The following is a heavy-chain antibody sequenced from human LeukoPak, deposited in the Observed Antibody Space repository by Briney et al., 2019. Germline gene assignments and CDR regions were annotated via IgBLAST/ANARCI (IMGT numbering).Heavy chain of an antibody. V-gene: IGHV3-23*01. Sequence: GGSLRLSCAASGFTFSNYAMSWVGQAPGRGRQWVSAISGIGGRTFYADSVKGRCNISRENSKNTLYLQMNNLTPQDTAILYCAKDFIRRGGYYYDIFDYWGQGTLVTVSS. CDR2: ISGIGGRT. D-gene: IGHD3-22*01. CDR3: AKDFIRRGGYYYDIFDY. J-gene: IGHJ4*02. CDR1: GFTFSNYA.